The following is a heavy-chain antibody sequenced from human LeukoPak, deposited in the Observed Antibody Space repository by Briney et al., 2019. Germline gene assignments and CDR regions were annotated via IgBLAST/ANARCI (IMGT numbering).Heavy chain of an antibody. CDR2: IIPIFGTA. J-gene: IGHJ6*03. CDR1: GGTFSSYA. D-gene: IGHD3-9*01. V-gene: IGHV1-69*05. Sequence: GASVKVSCKASGGTFSSYAISWVRQAPGQGLEWMGGIIPIFGTANYAQKSQGRVTITTDESTSTAYMELSSLRSEDTAVYYCARDNLAYYDILTGYFPSYYYYMDVWGKGTTVTVSS. CDR3: ARDNLAYYDILTGYFPSYYYYMDV.